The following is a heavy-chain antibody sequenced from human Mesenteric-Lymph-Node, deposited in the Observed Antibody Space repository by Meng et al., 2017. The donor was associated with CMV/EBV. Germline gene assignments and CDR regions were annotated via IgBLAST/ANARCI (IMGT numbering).Heavy chain of an antibody. CDR1: GFNFRGYS. CDR3: ARDPDYVDDSSGYYYKDY. V-gene: IGHV3-21*01. CDR2: IAGGSATYI. J-gene: IGHJ4*02. Sequence: GESLKISCAASGFNFRGYSMNWVRLAPGKGLEWVASIAGGSATYIYYGDSVEGRFTISRDNAKNSLYLQMNSLRAEDTAVYYCARDPDYVDDSSGYYYKDYWGQGTLVTVSS. D-gene: IGHD3-22*01.